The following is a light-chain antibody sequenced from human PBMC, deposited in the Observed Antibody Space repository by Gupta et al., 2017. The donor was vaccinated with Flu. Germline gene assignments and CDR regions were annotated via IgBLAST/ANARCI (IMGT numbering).Light chain of an antibody. Sequence: SYVLTQPPSASVAPGQTARITCGGNNIRSKTVHWYQQKPGQAPVLLVYDDSDRPSGIPERFSGSNSATTATLTISRVEAGDEADYYCQVWDSSSDHVIFGGGTKLTVL. V-gene: IGLV3-21*02. CDR2: DDS. CDR3: QVWDSSSDHVI. CDR1: NIRSKT. J-gene: IGLJ2*01.